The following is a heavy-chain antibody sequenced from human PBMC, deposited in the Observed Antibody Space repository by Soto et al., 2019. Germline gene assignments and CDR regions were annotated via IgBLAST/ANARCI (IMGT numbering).Heavy chain of an antibody. D-gene: IGHD1-26*01. CDR3: ARGAEDREYYYYGMDV. CDR2: INSNGRSI. V-gene: IGHV3-74*01. Sequence: GGSLRISCAASGFTLTNYWMHWVRQAPGKGLVWVSRINSNGRSITYADSVKGRFTISRDNATNTLYLQMNSLRVEDTAVYYCARGAEDREYYYYGMDVWGQGTTVTVSS. J-gene: IGHJ6*02. CDR1: GFTLTNYW.